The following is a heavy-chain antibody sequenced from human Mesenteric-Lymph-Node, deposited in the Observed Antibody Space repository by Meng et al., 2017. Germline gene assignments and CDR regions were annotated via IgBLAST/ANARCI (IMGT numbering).Heavy chain of an antibody. J-gene: IGHJ4*02. V-gene: IGHV3-48*04. D-gene: IGHD3-22*01. CDR3: ARDQALSGYYAYFDY. CDR1: GFTFSSYS. Sequence: GGSLRLSCAASGFTFSSYSMNWVRQAPGKGLEWVSYISSSGSTIYYADSVKGRFTISRDNAKNSLYLQMNSLRAEDTAVYYCARDQALSGYYAYFDYWGQGTLVTVSS. CDR2: ISSSGSTI.